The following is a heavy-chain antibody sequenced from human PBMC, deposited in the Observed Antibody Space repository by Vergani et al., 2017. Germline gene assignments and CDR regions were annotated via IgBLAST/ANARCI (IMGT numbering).Heavy chain of an antibody. J-gene: IGHJ5*02. V-gene: IGHV4-31*03. Sequence: QVQLLESGPGLVKPSQTLSLTCTVSGGSISSGGYYWSWIRQHPGKGLEWIGYIYYSGSTYYNPSLKSRVTISVDTSKNQFSLKLSSVTAADTAVYYCATTHYDSLTGHGGLDPWGQGTLVTVSS. D-gene: IGHD3-9*01. CDR2: IYYSGST. CDR1: GGSISSGGYY. CDR3: ATTHYDSLTGHGGLDP.